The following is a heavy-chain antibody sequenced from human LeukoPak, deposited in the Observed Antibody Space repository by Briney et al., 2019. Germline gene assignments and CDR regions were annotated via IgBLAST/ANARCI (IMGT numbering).Heavy chain of an antibody. CDR2: IYPGDSDT. CDR3: ARREYYDSSGYYWYFDL. D-gene: IGHD3-22*01. CDR1: GYSFTTYW. J-gene: IGHJ2*01. V-gene: IGHV5-51*01. Sequence: GESLKISCKGSGYSFTTYWIGWVRQMPGKGLEWMGLIYPGDSDTRYSPSFQGQVTISADKSISTAYLQWSSLKASDTAMYYCARREYYDSSGYYWYFDLWGRGTLVTVSS.